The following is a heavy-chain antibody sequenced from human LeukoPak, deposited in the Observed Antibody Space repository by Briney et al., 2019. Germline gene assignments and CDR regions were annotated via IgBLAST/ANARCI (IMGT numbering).Heavy chain of an antibody. V-gene: IGHV4-59*11. Sequence: SETLSLTCTVSGGSISSHYWSWIRQPPGKGLEWIGYIYYSGSTNYNPSLKSRVTISVDTSKNQFSLKLSSVTAADTAVYYCAGSRLLWFGELAYYYYYYMDVWGKGTTVTVSS. CDR3: AGSRLLWFGELAYYYYYYMDV. CDR1: GGSISSHY. CDR2: IYYSGST. D-gene: IGHD3-10*01. J-gene: IGHJ6*03.